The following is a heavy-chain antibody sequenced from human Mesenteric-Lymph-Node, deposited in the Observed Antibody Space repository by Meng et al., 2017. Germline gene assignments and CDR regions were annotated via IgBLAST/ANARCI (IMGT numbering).Heavy chain of an antibody. Sequence: SETLSLTCAVYGGSFSGYYWSWIRQPPGKGLEWIGEINHSGSTNYNPSLKSRVTISVDTSKNQFSLKLSSVTAADTAVYYCARDSAVLRWFGELSYFDYWGQGTLVTVSS. CDR2: INHSGST. V-gene: IGHV4-34*01. CDR1: GGSFSGYY. D-gene: IGHD3-10*01. J-gene: IGHJ4*02. CDR3: ARDSAVLRWFGELSYFDY.